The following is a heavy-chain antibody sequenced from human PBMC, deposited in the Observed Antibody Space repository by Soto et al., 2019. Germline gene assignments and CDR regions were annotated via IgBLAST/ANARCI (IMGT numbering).Heavy chain of an antibody. V-gene: IGHV5-51*01. J-gene: IGHJ4*02. CDR1: GYTFSKYW. CDR2: IYPGDSDA. CDR3: ARQGGEYNTMSDY. D-gene: IGHD3-10*01. Sequence: PGESLKISCKGSGYTFSKYWIGWVRQTPGKGLEWMGMIYPGDSDARYSPSFEGQVTLSVDKSINTAYLQWNSLKASDTAMYYCARQGGEYNTMSDYWGQGTLVTVS.